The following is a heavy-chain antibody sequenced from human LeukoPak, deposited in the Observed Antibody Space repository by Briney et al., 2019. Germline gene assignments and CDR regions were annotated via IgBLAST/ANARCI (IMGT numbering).Heavy chain of an antibody. CDR3: ARTPYYYGSGSRYYFDY. D-gene: IGHD3-10*01. CDR1: GYTFTSYA. J-gene: IGHJ4*02. V-gene: IGHV1-3*01. Sequence: ASVKVSCKASGYTFTSYAMHWVRQAPGQRLEWMGWINASNGNTKYSQKFQGRVTITRDTSASTAYMELSSLRSEDTAVYYCARTPYYYGSGSRYYFDYWGQGTLVTVSS. CDR2: INASNGNT.